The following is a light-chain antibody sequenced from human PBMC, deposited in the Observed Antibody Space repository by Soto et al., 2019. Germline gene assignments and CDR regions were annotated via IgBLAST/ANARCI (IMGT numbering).Light chain of an antibody. Sequence: QSALTQPASVSGSPGQSITISCTGTSSDVGGHNYVSWYQQHPGKAPKLMIYEVSNRPSGVSNRFSGSKSGNTASLTISGRQAEDEDDYFCSSYTSSSTVVFGGGTKLTVL. CDR3: SSYTSSSTVV. CDR2: EVS. CDR1: SSDVGGHNY. J-gene: IGLJ2*01. V-gene: IGLV2-14*01.